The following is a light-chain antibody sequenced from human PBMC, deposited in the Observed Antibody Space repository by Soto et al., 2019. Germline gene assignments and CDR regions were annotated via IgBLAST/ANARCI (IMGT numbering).Light chain of an antibody. V-gene: IGLV2-18*02. CDR2: EVS. Sequence: QPVLTQPPSVSGSPGQSVTISCTGTSSDVGGYNRVSWYRQPPGTAPKLMIYEVSNRPSGVPDRFSGSKSGNTASLTISGLQAEDEADYYCSSYTSSSTYVFGTGTKVTVL. CDR3: SSYTSSSTYV. J-gene: IGLJ1*01. CDR1: SSDVGGYNR.